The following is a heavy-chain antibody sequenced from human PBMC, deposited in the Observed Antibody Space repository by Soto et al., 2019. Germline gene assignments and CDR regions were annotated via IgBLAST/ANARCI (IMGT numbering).Heavy chain of an antibody. Sequence: PSETQSLTYTVSDGNISSTSYYWNWKKQPPGKGLEWIGFIYYSGGTNYNPSLKSRVTISVDTSKNQFSLKLTSVTAADTAVYYCGRDPGYCSGGVCYSARGLFVPWGQGTRVTVS. CDR2: IYYSGGT. D-gene: IGHD2-15*01. V-gene: IGHV4-61*01. J-gene: IGHJ5*02. CDR3: GRDPGYCSGGVCYSARGLFVP. CDR1: DGNISSTSYY.